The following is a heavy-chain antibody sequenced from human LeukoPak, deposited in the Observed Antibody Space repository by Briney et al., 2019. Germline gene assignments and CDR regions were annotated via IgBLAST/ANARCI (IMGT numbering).Heavy chain of an antibody. V-gene: IGHV3-21*01. CDR1: GFTSSSYS. J-gene: IGHJ4*02. D-gene: IGHD5-24*01. Sequence: GGSLRLSCAASGFTSSSYSMNWVRQAPGKGLEWVSSISSSSSYIYYADSVKGRFTISRDNAKNSLYLQMNSLRAEDTAVYYCARTGRDSYYFDYWGQGTLVTVSS. CDR2: ISSSSSYI. CDR3: ARTGRDSYYFDY.